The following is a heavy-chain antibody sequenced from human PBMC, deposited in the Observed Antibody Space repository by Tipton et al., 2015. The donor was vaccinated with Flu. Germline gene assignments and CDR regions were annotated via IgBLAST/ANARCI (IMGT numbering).Heavy chain of an antibody. V-gene: IGHV4-39*07. CDR1: GGSIRSSSYY. Sequence: TLSLTCTVSGGSIRSSSYYWGWIRQPPGKGLEWIGSMYYSGSTYYNPSLKSRVTISVDTSKNQFSLKLNSVTAADTAVYYCASLQLAPHWDTTIYYFDYWGQGTLVTVSS. CDR2: MYYSGST. D-gene: IGHD3-3*01. CDR3: ASLQLAPHWDTTIYYFDY. J-gene: IGHJ4*02.